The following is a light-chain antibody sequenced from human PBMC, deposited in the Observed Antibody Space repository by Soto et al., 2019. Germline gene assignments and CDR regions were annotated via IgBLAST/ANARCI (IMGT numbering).Light chain of an antibody. J-gene: IGKJ1*01. CDR2: DAS. CDR3: QQYVTSSPRT. CDR1: QSVTKY. V-gene: IGKV3-20*01. Sequence: EMVLTQSPATLSLSPGESATLSCRASQSVTKYLVWYQQKPGQAPGLLISDASYRAAGIPDRFSGSGSGTDFTLTISRLEPEDFAVYYCQQYVTSSPRTFGQGTKVDI.